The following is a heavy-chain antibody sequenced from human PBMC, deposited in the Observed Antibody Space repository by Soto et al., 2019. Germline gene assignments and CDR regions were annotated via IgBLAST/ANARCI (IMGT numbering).Heavy chain of an antibody. V-gene: IGHV1-18*01. J-gene: IGHJ4*02. CDR1: GYSFATSG. CDR2: ISAYNGNT. Sequence: QVKLVQSGTEVKKPGASVKVSCKASGYSFATSGISWVRQAPGQGLEWMGWISAYNGNTNYEQKLQDRVTMTTDTSTSTVYLELRSLRSDDTAVYYCARAGHYYDSSGYADWGQGTLVTVSS. D-gene: IGHD3-22*01. CDR3: ARAGHYYDSSGYAD.